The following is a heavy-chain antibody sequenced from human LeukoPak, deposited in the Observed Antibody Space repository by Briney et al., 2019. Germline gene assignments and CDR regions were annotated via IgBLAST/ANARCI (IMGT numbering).Heavy chain of an antibody. V-gene: IGHV4-59*11. CDR2: VFHTGRDA. D-gene: IGHD5-12*01. CDR3: ARGHHDYAY. J-gene: IGHJ4*02. Sequence: SETLSLTCTVSGASTTGQYWGWIRQPPGKGLEWIGYVFHTGRDADYNPSLKNRVTISVDTSKNQFSLRLTSVIPSDTAVYYCARGHHDYAYWGQGALVTISS. CDR1: GASTTGQY.